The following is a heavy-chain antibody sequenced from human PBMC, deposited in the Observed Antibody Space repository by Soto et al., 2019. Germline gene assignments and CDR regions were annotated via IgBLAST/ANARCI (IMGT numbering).Heavy chain of an antibody. Sequence: SETLSLTCAVSGGSFRGFYWTWIRQSPGKGLEWLGDINHVGITNYNPSLKSRVSIPVDTSKSQFSLKLSSVTAADTAVYYCARAHYFCDGRHQPIYTRGQGTVVTLSS. V-gene: IGHV4-34*01. CDR3: ARAHYFCDGRHQPIYT. J-gene: IGHJ4*02. D-gene: IGHD2-15*01. CDR1: GGSFRGFY. CDR2: INHVGIT.